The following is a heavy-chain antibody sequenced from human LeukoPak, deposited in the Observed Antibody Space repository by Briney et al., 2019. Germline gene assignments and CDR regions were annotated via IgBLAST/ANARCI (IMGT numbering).Heavy chain of an antibody. Sequence: GGSLRLSCAASGFTVSNNYMTWVRQAPGKGPDWVSVIDSDGNTYYADSVMGRFSISRDNSKNMVFLQMNSLRAEDTAVYYCARGLHDLWRGHMGYWGQGTLVTVSS. D-gene: IGHD3-3*01. V-gene: IGHV3-53*01. CDR1: GFTVSNNY. CDR3: ARGLHDLWRGHMGY. CDR2: IDSDGNT. J-gene: IGHJ4*02.